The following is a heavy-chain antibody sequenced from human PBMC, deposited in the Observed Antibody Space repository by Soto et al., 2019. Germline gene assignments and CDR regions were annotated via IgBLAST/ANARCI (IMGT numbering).Heavy chain of an antibody. CDR2: ISGSGDGT. CDR3: AKSNSGWAD. J-gene: IGHJ4*02. CDR1: GFTFSNYA. Sequence: EVQLLESGGGLVQPGGSLRLSCAASGFTFSNYAMTWVRQAPGKGLGWVSGISGSGDGTYYADPVKGRFTISRDNSKNTLYLQMNSLRDEDTALYHCAKSNSGWADWGQGTLVTVSS. V-gene: IGHV3-23*01. D-gene: IGHD5-12*01.